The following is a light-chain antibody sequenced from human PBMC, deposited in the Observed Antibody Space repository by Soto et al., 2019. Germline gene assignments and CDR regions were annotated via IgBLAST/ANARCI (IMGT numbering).Light chain of an antibody. CDR2: KAS. CDR3: QNYNSYSEA. CDR1: QVISTS. J-gene: IGKJ1*01. Sequence: QMTQSPSSLATSIREAVTLTRRASQVISTSLAWYQQKPGKAPKLLIYKASTLKSGVPSRFSGSGSGTEFTLTISSLQPDEFATYYCQNYNSYSEAVGQGTKVVIK. V-gene: IGKV1-5*03.